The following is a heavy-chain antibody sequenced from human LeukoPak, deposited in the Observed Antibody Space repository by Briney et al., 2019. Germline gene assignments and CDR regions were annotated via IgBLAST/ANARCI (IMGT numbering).Heavy chain of an antibody. J-gene: IGHJ4*02. CDR1: GGTFSSYA. CDR2: IIPIFGTA. D-gene: IGHD3-22*01. CDR3: ARSRKTYYYDSSGYYPTDY. V-gene: IGHV1-69*13. Sequence: SVKVSCKASGGTFSSYAISWVRQAPGQGLEWMGGIIPIFGTANYAQKFQGRVTITADESTSTAYMELSSLRSEDTAVYYCARSRKTYYYDSSGYYPTDYWGQGTLVTVSS.